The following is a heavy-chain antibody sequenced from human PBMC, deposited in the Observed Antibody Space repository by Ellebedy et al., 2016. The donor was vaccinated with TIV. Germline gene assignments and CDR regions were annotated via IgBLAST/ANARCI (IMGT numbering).Heavy chain of an antibody. J-gene: IGHJ5*02. D-gene: IGHD2-2*01. V-gene: IGHV1-2*02. CDR1: GYTFTGNY. CDR2: INPNSGGT. Sequence: GPSVKVSCKASGYTFTGNYMHWVRQAPGQGLEWMGWINPNSGGTNYAQKFQGRVTMTRDTSISTAYMELSRLRSDDTAVYYCARDPCSSTSCPWSDPWGQGTLVTVSS. CDR3: ARDPCSSTSCPWSDP.